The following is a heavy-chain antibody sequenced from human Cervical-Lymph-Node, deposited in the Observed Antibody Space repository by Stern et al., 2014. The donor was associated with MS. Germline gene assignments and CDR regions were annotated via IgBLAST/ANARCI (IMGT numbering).Heavy chain of an antibody. CDR2: IYYSGST. Sequence: QVQLQESGPGLVKPSETLSLTCTVSGGSISSYYWSWIRQPPGKGLEWIGYIYYSGSTNYNPSLKSRVTISVDTSKNQFSLKLSSVTAADTAVYYCARGPNYGDQFDYWGQGTLVTVSS. J-gene: IGHJ4*02. CDR3: ARGPNYGDQFDY. V-gene: IGHV4-59*01. CDR1: GGSISSYY. D-gene: IGHD4-17*01.